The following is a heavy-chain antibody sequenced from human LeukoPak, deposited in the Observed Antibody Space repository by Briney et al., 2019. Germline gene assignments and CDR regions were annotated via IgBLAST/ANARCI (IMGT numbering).Heavy chain of an antibody. Sequence: PSETLSLTCTVSGGSISSYYWSWIRQPPGKGLEWIGYIYYSGSTNYNPSLKSRVTISVDTSKNQFSLKLSSVTAADTAVYYCAGRGWDILTGYYTEGYWGQGTLVTVSS. J-gene: IGHJ4*02. D-gene: IGHD3-9*01. CDR2: IYYSGST. CDR1: GGSISSYY. CDR3: AGRGWDILTGYYTEGY. V-gene: IGHV4-59*12.